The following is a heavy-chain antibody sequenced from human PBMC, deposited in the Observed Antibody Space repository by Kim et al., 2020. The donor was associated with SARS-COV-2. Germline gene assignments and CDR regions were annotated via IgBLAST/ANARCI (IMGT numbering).Heavy chain of an antibody. J-gene: IGHJ4*02. V-gene: IGHV3-23*03. Sequence: KGRFTIARDNSKNTLYLQMNSLRAEDTAVYYCAKDRRQHYDILTALNFDYWGQGTLVTVSS. CDR3: AKDRRQHYDILTALNFDY. D-gene: IGHD3-9*01.